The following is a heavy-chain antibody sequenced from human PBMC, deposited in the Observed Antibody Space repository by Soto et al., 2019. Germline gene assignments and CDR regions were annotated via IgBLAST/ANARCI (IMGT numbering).Heavy chain of an antibody. J-gene: IGHJ4*02. V-gene: IGHV4-30-4*01. CDR3: ARDAGSFDD. Sequence: SETLSLTCTVSGGSISNENYYWNWIRQPPGKGLEWIGYISYSGSTYYNTSLRSRVTISVDTSRNQFSLIVNSVTAADTAVYYCARDAGSFDDWGQRTLVTVSS. CDR1: GGSISNENYY. CDR2: ISYSGST. D-gene: IGHD3-10*01.